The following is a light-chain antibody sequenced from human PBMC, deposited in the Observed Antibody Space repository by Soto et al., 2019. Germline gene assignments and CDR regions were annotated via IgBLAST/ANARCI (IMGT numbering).Light chain of an antibody. V-gene: IGKV3-15*01. CDR2: GAS. J-gene: IGKJ1*01. CDR3: QQYNNWPPWT. CDR1: QSVSSN. Sequence: EIVMTQSPATLSLSPAERATLSCSTSQSVSSNLAWYQQKPGQAPRLLIYGASTRATGIPARFSGSGSGTEFTLTISSLQSEDFAVYYCQQYNNWPPWTFGQGTKVDIK.